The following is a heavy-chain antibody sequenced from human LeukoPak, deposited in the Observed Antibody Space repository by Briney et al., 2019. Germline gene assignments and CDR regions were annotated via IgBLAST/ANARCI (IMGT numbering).Heavy chain of an antibody. CDR2: ISGSGDST. D-gene: IGHD3-10*01. J-gene: IGHJ4*02. V-gene: IGHV3-23*01. CDR1: GFTFSTYG. Sequence: PGGSLRLSCAGSGFTFSTYGMSWVRQAPNKGLEWLSTISGSGDSTYYADSVKGRFTISRDNSKNTLFLRMNSLRAEDTAIYYCAKWQYYGSGDDYWSQGTLVTVSS. CDR3: AKWQYYGSGDDY.